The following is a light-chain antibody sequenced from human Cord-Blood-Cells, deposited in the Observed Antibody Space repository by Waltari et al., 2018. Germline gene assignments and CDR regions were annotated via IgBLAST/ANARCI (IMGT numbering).Light chain of an antibody. V-gene: IGLV2-8*01. Sequence: QSALTQPPSASGSPGQSVTISCTGTSSAVGGYNYVPWYQQHPGKAPKLMIYEVSKRPSGVPDRFSGSKSGNTASLTVSGLQAEDEADYYCSSYAGSNYVVFGGGTKLTVL. CDR3: SSYAGSNYVV. CDR2: EVS. CDR1: SSAVGGYNY. J-gene: IGLJ2*01.